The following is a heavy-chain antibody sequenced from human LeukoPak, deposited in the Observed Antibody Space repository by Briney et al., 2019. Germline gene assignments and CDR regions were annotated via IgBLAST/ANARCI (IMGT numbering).Heavy chain of an antibody. Sequence: GGSLRLSCAASGFTFSTYWMSWVRQAPGKGLEWVADIKQDGNEKYYVDSVKGRFIISRDNAKNSLYLQMNSLRAEDTAVYYCARDILIRWNDKGESLFDPWGQGTLVTVSS. CDR3: ARDILIRWNDKGESLFDP. J-gene: IGHJ5*02. CDR2: IKQDGNEK. CDR1: GFTFSTYW. D-gene: IGHD1-1*01. V-gene: IGHV3-7*01.